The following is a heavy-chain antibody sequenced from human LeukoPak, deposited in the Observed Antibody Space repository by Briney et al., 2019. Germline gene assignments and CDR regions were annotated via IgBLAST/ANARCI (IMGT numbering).Heavy chain of an antibody. CDR2: IWYDGSNK. D-gene: IGHD3-10*01. Sequence: GRSLRLSCAASGFTFSNYGMHWVRQAPGKGLEWVAVIWYDGSNKYYADSVKGRFVISRDDSKNTLYLEMSSLRADDTAVYHCARGAGTGSKYDHWGQGTLVTVSS. J-gene: IGHJ4*02. V-gene: IGHV3-33*01. CDR3: ARGAGTGSKYDH. CDR1: GFTFSNYG.